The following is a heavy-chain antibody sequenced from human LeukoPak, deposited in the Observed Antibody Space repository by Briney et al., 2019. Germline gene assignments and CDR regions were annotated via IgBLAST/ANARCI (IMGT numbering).Heavy chain of an antibody. D-gene: IGHD3-22*01. CDR1: GYTFTSYD. Sequence: ASVKVSCKASGYTFTSYDINWVRQATGQGLEWMGWMNPNSGNTGNAQKFQGRVTMTRNTSISTAYMELSSLRSEDTAVYYCARGADYYDSSGSQFDYWGQGTLVTVSS. CDR2: MNPNSGNT. V-gene: IGHV1-8*01. CDR3: ARGADYYDSSGSQFDY. J-gene: IGHJ4*02.